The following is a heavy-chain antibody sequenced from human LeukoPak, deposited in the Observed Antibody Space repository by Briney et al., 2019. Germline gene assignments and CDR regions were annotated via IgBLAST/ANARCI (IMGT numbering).Heavy chain of an antibody. J-gene: IGHJ4*02. CDR3: ARLVARVRGVTYYFDY. D-gene: IGHD3-10*01. CDR2: IYHTGSS. Sequence: PSQTLSLTCTVSGGSFSSGGYYWSWIRQHPGKGLEWIGHIYHTGSSYYNPTLKSRVTISVDTSKNQFSLRLMSVTAADTAVYYCARLVARVRGVTYYFDYWGQGTLVTVSS. V-gene: IGHV4-31*03. CDR1: GGSFSSGGYY.